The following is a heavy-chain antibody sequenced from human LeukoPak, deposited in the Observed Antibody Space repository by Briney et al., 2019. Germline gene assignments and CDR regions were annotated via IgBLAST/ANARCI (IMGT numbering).Heavy chain of an antibody. D-gene: IGHD3-22*01. CDR2: ISAYNGNT. CDR3: ARDRVTMIVVVGLSNAFDI. Sequence: ASVKVSCKASGYTFTSYGISWVRQAPGQGLEWMGWISAYNGNTNCAQKFQGRVTMTTDTSTSTAYMELTSLRSDDTAVYYCARDRVTMIVVVGLSNAFDIWGQGTMVTVSS. V-gene: IGHV1-18*01. J-gene: IGHJ3*02. CDR1: GYTFTSYG.